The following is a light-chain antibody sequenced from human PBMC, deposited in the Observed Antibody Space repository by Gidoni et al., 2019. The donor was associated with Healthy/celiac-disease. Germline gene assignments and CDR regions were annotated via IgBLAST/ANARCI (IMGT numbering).Light chain of an antibody. CDR1: QSVSSN. CDR2: GAS. V-gene: IGKV3-15*01. CDR3: QRRGT. J-gene: IGKJ3*01. Sequence: EIVMTQSPATLSVSPGERATLSCRASQSVSSNLAWYQQKPGQAPRLLIYGASTRATGIPARFSGSGSGTEFTLTISSLQSEDFAVYYCQRRGTFGPGTKVEIK.